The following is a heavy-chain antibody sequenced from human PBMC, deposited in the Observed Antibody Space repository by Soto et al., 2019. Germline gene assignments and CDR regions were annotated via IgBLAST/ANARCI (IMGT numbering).Heavy chain of an antibody. CDR1: GGSISSGGYY. D-gene: IGHD1-20*01. V-gene: IGHV4-31*03. Sequence: QVQLQESGPGLVKPSQTLSLTCTVSGGSISSGGYYWSWIRQHPGKGQEWIGYIYYIGRTYYNPSLKSRFTISVYTSKNQCSLKLSSVTAADTAVYYCARVGGINWFDPWGQGTLVTVSS. CDR3: ARVGGINWFDP. J-gene: IGHJ5*02. CDR2: IYYIGRT.